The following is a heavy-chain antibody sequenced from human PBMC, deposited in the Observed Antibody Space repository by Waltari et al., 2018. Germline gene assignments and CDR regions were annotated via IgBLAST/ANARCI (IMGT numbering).Heavy chain of an antibody. CDR2: INPATGTT. V-gene: IGHV3-74*01. J-gene: IGHJ4*02. CDR1: GFTLSNYW. D-gene: IGHD3-10*01. Sequence: EVVLVQSGGGLVQPGGSLRLSCAASGFTLSNYWMYWVRQTPGKGLIVGSRINPATGTTNSEDCGRGRFTIAGENAKNTVYLQMNSLRVDDTAVYYCARSIFRGVTAPDYWGQGTLVTVSS. CDR3: ARSIFRGVTAPDY.